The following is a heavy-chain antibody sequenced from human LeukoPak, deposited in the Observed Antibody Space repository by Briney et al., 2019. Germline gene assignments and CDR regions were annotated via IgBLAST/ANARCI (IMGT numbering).Heavy chain of an antibody. D-gene: IGHD4-23*01. V-gene: IGHV3-48*03. J-gene: IGHJ6*03. Sequence: PGGSLRLSCAASGFTFSSYEMNWVRQAPGKGLEWVSYISSSGSTIYYADSVKGRFTISRDNAKNSLYLQMNSLRAEDTAAYYCARETVVTPYNYMDVWGKGTTVTVSS. CDR1: GFTFSSYE. CDR2: ISSSGSTI. CDR3: ARETVVTPYNYMDV.